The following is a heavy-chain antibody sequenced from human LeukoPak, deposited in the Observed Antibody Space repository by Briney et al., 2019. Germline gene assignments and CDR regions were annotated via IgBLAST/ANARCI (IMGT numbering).Heavy chain of an antibody. CDR1: GFTFSSYA. J-gene: IGHJ4*02. CDR2: ISGSGGST. CDR3: AKFGSLRFLEWLLPRQNALTY. Sequence: GGSLRLSCAASGFTFSSYAMSWVRQAPGKGLEWVSAISGSGGSTYYADSVKGRFTISRDNSKNTLYLQMNSLRAEDTAVYYCAKFGSLRFLEWLLPRQNALTYWGQGTLVTVSS. D-gene: IGHD3-3*01. V-gene: IGHV3-23*01.